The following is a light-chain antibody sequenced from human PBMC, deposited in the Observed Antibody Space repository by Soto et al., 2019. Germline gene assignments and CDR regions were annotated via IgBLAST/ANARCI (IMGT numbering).Light chain of an antibody. V-gene: IGLV1-44*01. J-gene: IGLJ1*01. CDR1: RSNIGSNP. Sequence: QSVLTQPPSASGTPGQRVTISCSGSRSNIGSNPVNWYQQLPGTAPKLLIDSNNQRPSGVPDRFSGSRSGTSASLAISGLQSEDGADYYCAAWDDSLYGGVFGTGTKVTVL. CDR2: SNN. CDR3: AAWDDSLYGGV.